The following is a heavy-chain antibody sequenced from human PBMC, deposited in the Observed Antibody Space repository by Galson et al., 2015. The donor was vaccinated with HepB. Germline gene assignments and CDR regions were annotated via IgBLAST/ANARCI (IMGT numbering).Heavy chain of an antibody. CDR1: GYTFTSYA. CDR2: INAGNGNT. Sequence: SVKVSCKASGYTFTSYAMHWVRQAPGQRLEWMGWINAGNGNTKYSQKFQGRVTITRDTSASTAYMELSSLRSEDTAVYYCARAVYGTGGAFDIWGQGTMVTVSS. CDR3: ARAVYGTGGAFDI. D-gene: IGHD3-10*01. V-gene: IGHV1-3*01. J-gene: IGHJ3*02.